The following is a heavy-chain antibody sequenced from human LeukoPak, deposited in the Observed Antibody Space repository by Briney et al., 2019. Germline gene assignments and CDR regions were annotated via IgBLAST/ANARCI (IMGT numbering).Heavy chain of an antibody. CDR1: GGSFSGRW. V-gene: IGHV4-34*01. CDR2: ISPSGSP. Sequence: SETLSLTCAGYGGSFSGRWWSWIRQPPGKGLEWIGEISPSGSPNYNPSLKNRVSISLDTSKNQISLKLSSVTAADTAVYYCARRCFSSSSHPGDWFDPWGQGTLVTVSS. CDR3: ARRCFSSSSHPGDWFDP. D-gene: IGHD6-13*01. J-gene: IGHJ5*02.